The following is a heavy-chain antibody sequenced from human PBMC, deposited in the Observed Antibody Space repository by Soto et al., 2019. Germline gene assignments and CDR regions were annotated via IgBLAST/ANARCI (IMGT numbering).Heavy chain of an antibody. CDR2: INEDGSEK. CDR3: SGGGQLWSD. J-gene: IGHJ4*02. CDR1: GFTFRSYW. D-gene: IGHD5-18*01. V-gene: IGHV3-7*03. Sequence: EVQLVESGGGLVQPGGSLRLSCVVSGFTFRSYWMTWVRQAPGKGLEWVANINEDGSEKYYVDSVKGRFTISRYNAKNSLYLQMNSLRVEDTAVYFCSGGGQLWSDWGQGTLVTVSS.